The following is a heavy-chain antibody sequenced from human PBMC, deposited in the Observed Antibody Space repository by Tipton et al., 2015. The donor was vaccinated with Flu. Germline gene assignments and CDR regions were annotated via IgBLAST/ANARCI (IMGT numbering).Heavy chain of an antibody. V-gene: IGHV1-46*01. CDR1: GYTFTSYY. CDR3: ARDGGDGIYCYDSSGYSPDY. Sequence: QLVQSGAEVKKPGASVKVSCKASGYTFTSYYMHWVRQAPGQGLEWMGIINPSGGSTSYAQKFQGRVTMTRDTSTSTVYMELSSLRSEDTAVYYCARDGGDGIYCYDSSGYSPDYWGQGTLVTVSS. J-gene: IGHJ4*02. CDR2: INPSGGST. D-gene: IGHD3-22*01.